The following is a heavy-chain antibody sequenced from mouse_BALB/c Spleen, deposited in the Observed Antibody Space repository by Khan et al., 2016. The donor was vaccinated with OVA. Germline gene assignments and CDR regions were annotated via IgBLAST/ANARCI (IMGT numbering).Heavy chain of an antibody. D-gene: IGHD2-2*01. Sequence: VQLKESGPELMKPGASVKISCEASGYSFTSYYIHWVMESHGKSLEWIGYIDPFSGDTTYNQKFKGKATLTVDKSSSTAYILLSNLTSEDSAVYYCTRHGYVAWFTYWGQGTLVTVSA. V-gene: IGHV1S135*01. J-gene: IGHJ3*01. CDR3: TRHGYVAWFTY. CDR2: IDPFSGDT. CDR1: GYSFTSYY.